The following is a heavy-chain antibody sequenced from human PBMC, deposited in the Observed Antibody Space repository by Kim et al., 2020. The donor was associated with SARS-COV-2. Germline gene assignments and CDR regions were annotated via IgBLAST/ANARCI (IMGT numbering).Heavy chain of an antibody. J-gene: IGHJ6*02. Sequence: GGSLRLSCAASGFTFSSYAMSWVRQAPGKGLEWVSAISGSGGSTYYADSVKGRFTISRDNSKNTLYLQMNSLRAEDTAVYYCAKSELNYYYYGMDVWGQGTTVTVSS. V-gene: IGHV3-23*01. CDR2: ISGSGGST. D-gene: IGHD1-26*01. CDR1: GFTFSSYA. CDR3: AKSELNYYYYGMDV.